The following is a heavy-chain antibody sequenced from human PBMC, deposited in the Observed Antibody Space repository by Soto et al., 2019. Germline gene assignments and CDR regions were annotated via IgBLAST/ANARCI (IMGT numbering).Heavy chain of an antibody. CDR1: GFTFTDYA. CDR3: AKDTTALIRGTASGS. Sequence: VQLVESGGGLVQPGRSLRLSCAASGFTFTDYAMHWVRQAPGKGLEWVSGISWNSGSISYAGSVKGRFTISRDNAKNSLYLQMNSLRGEDTALYYCAKDTTALIRGTASGSWGQGTPVTVSS. D-gene: IGHD3-10*01. CDR2: ISWNSGSI. J-gene: IGHJ5*02. V-gene: IGHV3-9*01.